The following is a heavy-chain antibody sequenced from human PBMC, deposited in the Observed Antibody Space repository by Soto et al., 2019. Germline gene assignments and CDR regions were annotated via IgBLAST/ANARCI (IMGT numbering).Heavy chain of an antibody. D-gene: IGHD6-6*01. CDR2: IYYSGST. Sequence: PSETLSLTCTVSGGSISSGDYYWSWIRQPPGKGLEWIGYIYYSGSTYYNPSLKSRVTISVDTSKNQFSLKLSSVTAADTAVYYCAREYSSSSFYYYGMGVWGQGTTVTVSS. CDR1: GGSISSGDYY. J-gene: IGHJ6*02. CDR3: AREYSSSSFYYYGMGV. V-gene: IGHV4-30-4*01.